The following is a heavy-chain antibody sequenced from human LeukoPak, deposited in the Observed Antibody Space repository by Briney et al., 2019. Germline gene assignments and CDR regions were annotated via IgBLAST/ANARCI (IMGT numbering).Heavy chain of an antibody. CDR1: GGSISDYY. CDR2: TYPSIST. CDR3: ARGYYYGSGSYGY. V-gene: IGHV4-4*07. J-gene: IGHJ4*02. D-gene: IGHD3-10*01. Sequence: SETLSLTCTVSGGSISDYYWSWIRQPAGKGLEWIGRTYPSISTNYNPSLQSRVTMSVDTSKNQFSLKLSSVTAADTAVYYCARGYYYGSGSYGYWGQGTLVTVSS.